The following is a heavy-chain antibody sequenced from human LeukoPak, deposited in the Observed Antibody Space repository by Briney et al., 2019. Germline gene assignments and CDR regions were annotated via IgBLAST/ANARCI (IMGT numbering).Heavy chain of an antibody. V-gene: IGHV3-33*01. CDR1: GFTLSTYD. CDR3: ARSVVGYYYFDS. Sequence: GGPLRLSCAASGFTLSTYDIHWVRQAPGKGLEWVAVIWNDGSNKYYGDSVKGRFTISRDNSKNTLYLQMNSLRAEDTAIYYCARSVVGYYYFDSWGQGTLVTVSS. J-gene: IGHJ4*02. D-gene: IGHD5-18*01. CDR2: IWNDGSNK.